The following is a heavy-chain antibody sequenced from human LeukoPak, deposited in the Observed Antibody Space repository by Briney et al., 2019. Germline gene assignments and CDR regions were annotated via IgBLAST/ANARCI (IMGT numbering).Heavy chain of an antibody. CDR3: ARDSNYQDGSTYYDTFDY. D-gene: IGHD3-9*01. CDR2: IYYSGST. CDR1: GGSISSNNYY. J-gene: IGHJ4*02. Sequence: SETLSLTCTVSGGSISSNNYYWGWIRQPPGKGLEWIGSIYYSGSTYDNPSLKSRVTICVDTTKNQLSLKLTSVTAADTAVYHCARDSNYQDGSTYYDTFDYWGQGTPVTVSS. V-gene: IGHV4-39*01.